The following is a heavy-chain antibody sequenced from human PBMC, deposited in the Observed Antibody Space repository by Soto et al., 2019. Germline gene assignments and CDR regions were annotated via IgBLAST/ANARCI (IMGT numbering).Heavy chain of an antibody. J-gene: IGHJ4*02. CDR1: GFTFSSYG. Sequence: QVQLVESGGGVVQPGRSLRLSCAASGFTFSSYGMHWVRQAPGKGLEWVAVISYDGSNKYYADSVKGRFTISRDNSKNTLYLQMNSLRAEDTAVYYCAKGRYYDDSSGYYSGFDYWGQGTLVTVSS. CDR3: AKGRYYDDSSGYYSGFDY. D-gene: IGHD3-22*01. CDR2: ISYDGSNK. V-gene: IGHV3-30*18.